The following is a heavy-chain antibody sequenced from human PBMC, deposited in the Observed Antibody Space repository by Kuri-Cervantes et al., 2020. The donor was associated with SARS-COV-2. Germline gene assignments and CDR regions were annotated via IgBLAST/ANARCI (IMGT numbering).Heavy chain of an antibody. Sequence: ASVKVSCKASGYTFTSYYMHWVRQAPGQGLEWMGWINPNSGGTNYAQKFQGRVTMTRDTSISTAYMELSRLRSDDTAVYYCATSLGELWLRTFDYWGQGTLVTVSS. CDR1: GYTFTSYY. D-gene: IGHD5-12*01. CDR3: ATSLGELWLRTFDY. CDR2: INPNSGGT. V-gene: IGHV1-2*02. J-gene: IGHJ4*02.